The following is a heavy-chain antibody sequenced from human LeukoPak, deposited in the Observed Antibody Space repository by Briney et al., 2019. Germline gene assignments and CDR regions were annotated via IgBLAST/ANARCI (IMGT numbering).Heavy chain of an antibody. J-gene: IGHJ4*02. D-gene: IGHD2-15*01. CDR2: IVGSGRRT. CDR3: AKDLRVVPYSLDY. V-gene: IGHV3-23*01. Sequence: PGGSLRLSCAASGFTFSNYAMSWVRQAPGKGLEWVSSIVGSGRRTYYADSVKGRFTISRDNSKNTLYLQMSRLRADDTTMYYCAKDLRVVPYSLDYWGQGTLVTVSS. CDR1: GFTFSNYA.